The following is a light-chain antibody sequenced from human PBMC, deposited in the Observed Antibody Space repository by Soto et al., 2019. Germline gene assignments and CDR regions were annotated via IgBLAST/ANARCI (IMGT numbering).Light chain of an antibody. CDR2: GAS. J-gene: IGKJ3*01. V-gene: IGKV3-15*01. CDR3: QQYSSWPFT. CDR1: QSVSNN. Sequence: EIVLTQSPATLSVFPGEKATLSCGASQSVSNNLAWYHQKPGQAPRPLIYGASTRATGVPARFSGSGSGTEFTLTISSQQSADSAIYYCQQYSSWPFTFGPGTKVAIE.